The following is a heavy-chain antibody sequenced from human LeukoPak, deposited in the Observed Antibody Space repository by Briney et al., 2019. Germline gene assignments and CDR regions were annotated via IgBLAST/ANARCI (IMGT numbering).Heavy chain of an antibody. CDR3: ARSWVPQIAAATNAIDY. J-gene: IGHJ4*02. CDR1: GYTFTSYG. Sequence: GASVKVSSKASGYTFTSYGISWVRQAPGQGLEWMGWISAYNGNTNYAQKLQGRVTMTTDTSTSTAYMELRSLRSDDTAVYYCARSWVPQIAAATNAIDYWGQGTLVTVSS. CDR2: ISAYNGNT. V-gene: IGHV1-18*01. D-gene: IGHD6-13*01.